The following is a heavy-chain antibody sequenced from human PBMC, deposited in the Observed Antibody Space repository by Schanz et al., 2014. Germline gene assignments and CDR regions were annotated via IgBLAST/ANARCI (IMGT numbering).Heavy chain of an antibody. CDR2: IYYSGST. V-gene: IGHV4-4*02. CDR3: ARGGFWGSYYGLFDY. J-gene: IGHJ4*02. CDR1: GGSISSGVW. Sequence: QVQLQESGPGLVKPSGTLSLTCVVSGGSISSGVWWTWARQSPGKGLEWIGYIYYSGSTYSNPSLKSRVTISVETSKNQFSLDLTSVTAADTAVYYCARGGFWGSYYGLFDYWGQGALVTVSS. D-gene: IGHD1-26*01.